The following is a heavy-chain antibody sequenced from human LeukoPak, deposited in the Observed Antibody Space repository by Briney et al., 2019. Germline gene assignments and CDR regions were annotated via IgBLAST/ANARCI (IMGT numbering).Heavy chain of an antibody. CDR2: ISHSGTT. V-gene: IGHV4-34*01. CDR3: ARGCPGY. Sequence: SETLSLTCAVYGGSFSDYYWTWIRQTPGKGLEWIGRISHSGTTSYNPSLKSRVTMSVDTSKNQFSLKLTSVTAADTAVYYCARGCPGYWGQGTLVTVSS. J-gene: IGHJ4*02. CDR1: GGSFSDYY.